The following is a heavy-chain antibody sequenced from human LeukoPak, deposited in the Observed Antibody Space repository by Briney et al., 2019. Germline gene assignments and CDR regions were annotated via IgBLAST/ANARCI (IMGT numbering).Heavy chain of an antibody. CDR3: AKGGAVSSKSITMVRGTRRYNYYMDV. Sequence: GGSLRLSCAASGFTFSSYSMNWVRQAPGKGLEWVSAISGSGVNTDHADSVKGRFTISRDNSKNTLYLQMNSLRADDTAVYYCAKGGAVSSKSITMVRGTRRYNYYMDVWGKGTTVTISS. CDR2: ISGSGVNT. D-gene: IGHD3-10*01. CDR1: GFTFSSYS. V-gene: IGHV3-23*01. J-gene: IGHJ6*03.